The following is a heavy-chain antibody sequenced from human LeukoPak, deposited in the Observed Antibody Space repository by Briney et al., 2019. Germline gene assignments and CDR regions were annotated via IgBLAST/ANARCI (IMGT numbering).Heavy chain of an antibody. CDR1: GFTFSSYA. CDR2: ISASGGNT. CDR3: LGYCSRTSCLDAFDI. J-gene: IGHJ3*02. V-gene: IGHV3-23*01. D-gene: IGHD2-2*01. Sequence: QSGGSLRLSCAASGFTFSSYAMSWVRQAPGKGLEWVSGISASGGNTYYADSVKGRFTISRDNSKNTLYLQMNSLRAEDTAVYYSLGYCSRTSCLDAFDIWGQGTMVTVSS.